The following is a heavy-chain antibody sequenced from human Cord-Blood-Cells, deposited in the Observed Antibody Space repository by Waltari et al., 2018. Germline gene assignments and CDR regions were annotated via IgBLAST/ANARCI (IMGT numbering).Heavy chain of an antibody. J-gene: IGHJ4*02. D-gene: IGHD2-2*01. CDR3: ARAGYCSSTSCYFDY. CDR1: GGSITRYY. CDR2: IYYSRST. Sequence: QVPLQESGPGLVQPSATLSPTCTVSGGSITRYYWNWIRQPPGKGLEWIGYIYYSRSTNYNPSLKSRVTISVDTSKNQFSLKLSSVTAADTVVYYCARAGYCSSTSCYFDYWGQGTLVTVSS. V-gene: IGHV4-59*01.